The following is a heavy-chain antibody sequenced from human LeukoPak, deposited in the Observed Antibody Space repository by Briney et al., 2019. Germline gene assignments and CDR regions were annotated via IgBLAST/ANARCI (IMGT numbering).Heavy chain of an antibody. CDR1: EFTFGTYA. V-gene: IGHV3-64D*08. CDR3: ARLAAAGHSDF. Sequence: GGSLRLSCSASEFTFGTYAMLWVRQAPGEGLEYVSAISSNGRDTYYAASVRGRFPISRVNSNNTLYLQMSSLRPEDTAMYYCARLAAAGHSDFWGQGALVAVSS. CDR2: ISSNGRDT. D-gene: IGHD6-13*01. J-gene: IGHJ4*02.